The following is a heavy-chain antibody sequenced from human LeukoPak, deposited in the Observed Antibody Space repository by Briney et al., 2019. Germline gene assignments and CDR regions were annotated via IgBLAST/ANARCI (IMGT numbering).Heavy chain of an antibody. Sequence: GGSLRLSCAASGFTFSSYAMHWVRQAPGKGLEWVAVISYDGSNKYYADSVKGRFTISRDNSKNTLYLQMNSLRAEDTAVYYCAIPHDYGDPRMGYGMDVWGQGTTVTVSS. CDR2: ISYDGSNK. CDR3: AIPHDYGDPRMGYGMDV. CDR1: GFTFSSYA. V-gene: IGHV3-30-3*01. D-gene: IGHD4-17*01. J-gene: IGHJ6*02.